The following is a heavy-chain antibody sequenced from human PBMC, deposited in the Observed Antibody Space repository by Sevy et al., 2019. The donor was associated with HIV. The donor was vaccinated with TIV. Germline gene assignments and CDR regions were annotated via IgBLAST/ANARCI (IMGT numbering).Heavy chain of an antibody. Sequence: GGSLRLSCAASGFTFSDSWMSWVRQAPEKGLEWVANIRQDGSEKYYVDSVRGRFTISRDNAKNSLFLQLNSLRADDTAIYYCAKSYFGSGTSYGMDLWGRGTTVTVSS. CDR1: GFTFSDSW. D-gene: IGHD3-10*01. V-gene: IGHV3-7*01. CDR2: IRQDGSEK. CDR3: AKSYFGSGTSYGMDL. J-gene: IGHJ6*02.